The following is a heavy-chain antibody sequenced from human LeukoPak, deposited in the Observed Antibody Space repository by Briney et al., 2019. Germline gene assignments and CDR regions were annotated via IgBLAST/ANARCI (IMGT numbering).Heavy chain of an antibody. CDR2: INPSGGST. J-gene: IGHJ5*02. CDR3: ARDAPPGVYCSSTSCQNNWFDP. Sequence: GASVKVSCKASGYTFTSYYTHWVRQAPGQGLEWMGIINPSGGSTSYAQKFQGRVTMTRDTSTSIVYMELSSLRSEDTAVYYCARDAPPGVYCSSTSCQNNWFDPWGQGTLVTVSS. CDR1: GYTFTSYY. V-gene: IGHV1-46*01. D-gene: IGHD2-2*01.